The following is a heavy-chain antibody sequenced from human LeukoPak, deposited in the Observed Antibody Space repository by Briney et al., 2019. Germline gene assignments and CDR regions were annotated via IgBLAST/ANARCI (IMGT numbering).Heavy chain of an antibody. J-gene: IGHJ3*02. CDR3: ARRYSGYGNAFDI. Sequence: SETLSLTCTVSGGSISSYYWSWIRQPPGKGLEWIGYIYSSGSTNYSPSLKSRVTISVDTSKNQFSLKLYSVAAADTAVYYCARRYSGYGNAFDIWGQGTMVTVSS. D-gene: IGHD5-12*01. V-gene: IGHV4-59*08. CDR1: GGSISSYY. CDR2: IYSSGST.